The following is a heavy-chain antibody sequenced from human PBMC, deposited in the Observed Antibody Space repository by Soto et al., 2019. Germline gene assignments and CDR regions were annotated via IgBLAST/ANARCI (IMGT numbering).Heavy chain of an antibody. CDR3: PRHKSGYYYGSGSYRTPFDY. D-gene: IGHD3-10*01. CDR1: GGSISSSSYY. V-gene: IGHV4-39*01. J-gene: IGHJ4*02. CDR2: IYYSGST. Sequence: QLQLQESGPGLVKPSEPLSLTCTVSGGSISSSSYYWGWIRQPPGKGLEWIGSIYYSGSTYYHPCLKSRVTIYGATSKNQFSLKLSSVTAADTAVYYCPRHKSGYYYGSGSYRTPFDYGGQGTLVTVSS.